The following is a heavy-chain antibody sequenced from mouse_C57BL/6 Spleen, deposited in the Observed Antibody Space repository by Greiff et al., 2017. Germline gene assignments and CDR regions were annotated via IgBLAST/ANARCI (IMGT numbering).Heavy chain of an antibody. V-gene: IGHV1-80*01. D-gene: IGHD1-1*01. J-gene: IGHJ1*03. CDR1: GYAFSSYW. CDR2: IYPGDGDT. CDR3: ARDSSYWYCDV. Sequence: QVQLQQSGAELVKPGASVKISCKASGYAFSSYWMNWVKQRPGKGLEWIGQIYPGDGDTNYNGKFKGKATLTADKSSSTAYMQLSSLTAEDSAVYFCARDSSYWYCDVWGTGTTLTVSS.